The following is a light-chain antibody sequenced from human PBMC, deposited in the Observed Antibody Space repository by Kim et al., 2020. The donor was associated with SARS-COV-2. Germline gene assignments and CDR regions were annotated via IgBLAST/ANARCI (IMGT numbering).Light chain of an antibody. V-gene: IGKV3-20*01. Sequence: EILLTQSPGTLSLSPGERATLSCRASQSVSSDYLAWYQQKPGQAPRLLIYGASARATGIPDRFSGSGSGTDFTLTISRLEPEDFAVYYCKQYSNSPRTFGQGTKVDIK. CDR3: KQYSNSPRT. J-gene: IGKJ1*01. CDR2: GAS. CDR1: QSVSSDY.